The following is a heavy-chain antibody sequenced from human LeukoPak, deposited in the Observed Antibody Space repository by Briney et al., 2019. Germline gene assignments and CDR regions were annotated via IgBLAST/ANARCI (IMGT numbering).Heavy chain of an antibody. J-gene: IGHJ6*04. CDR3: ERASPRMDV. CDR1: GGPISSYY. CDR2: IYYSGST. V-gene: IGHV4-59*07. Sequence: KPADTLSHTYTVSGGPISSYYWSWIRPPPGKTLEWIGYIYYSGSTNYNPSINSRVTISVDTSKSQFSLKLSSVTAADTAVYYCERASPRMDVWGKGTTVTVSS.